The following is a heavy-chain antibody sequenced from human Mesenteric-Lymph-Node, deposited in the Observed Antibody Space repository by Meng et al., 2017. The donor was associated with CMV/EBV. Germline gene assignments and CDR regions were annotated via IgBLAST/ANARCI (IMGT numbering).Heavy chain of an antibody. J-gene: IGHJ4*02. CDR2: IITIFGAP. CDR1: GGTFSNYP. V-gene: IGHV1-69*01. CDR3: ARGSGYSGYDLDY. Sequence: KASGGTFSNYPISWVRQVPGQGLEWMGGIITIFGAPNYAQEFQGRVTITADESTSTAYMELSSLRSDDTAVYYCARGSGYSGYDLDYWGQGTLVTVSS. D-gene: IGHD5-12*01.